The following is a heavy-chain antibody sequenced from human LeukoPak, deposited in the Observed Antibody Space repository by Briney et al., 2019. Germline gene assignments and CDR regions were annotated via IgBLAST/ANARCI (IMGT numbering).Heavy chain of an antibody. CDR3: ARMYCSRGSCYPLFYYYALDV. CDR2: INPNSGGT. Sequence: ASVKVSCKASGYAFTGYYMHWARQAPGQGLEWMGWINPNSGGTNYARKFQGWVTMTRDTSISTAYMELSRLRSDDTAVYYCARMYCSRGSCYPLFYYYALDVWGQGTTVTVSS. J-gene: IGHJ6*02. CDR1: GYAFTGYY. D-gene: IGHD2-15*01. V-gene: IGHV1-2*04.